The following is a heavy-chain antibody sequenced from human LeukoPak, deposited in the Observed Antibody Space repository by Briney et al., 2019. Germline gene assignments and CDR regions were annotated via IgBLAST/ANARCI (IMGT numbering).Heavy chain of an antibody. Sequence: GASVKVSCKASGYTFTGYYMHWVRQAPGQGLEWMGWINPNSGGTNYAQKFQGRVTMTRDTSITTAYMELSRLRSDDTAVYYCARVWGYDILTGYFVYWGQGTLVTVSS. CDR2: INPNSGGT. D-gene: IGHD3-9*01. J-gene: IGHJ4*02. CDR3: ARVWGYDILTGYFVY. CDR1: GYTFTGYY. V-gene: IGHV1-2*02.